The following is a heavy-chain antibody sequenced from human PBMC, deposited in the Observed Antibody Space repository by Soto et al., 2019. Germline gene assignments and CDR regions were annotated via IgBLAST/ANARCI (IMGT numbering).Heavy chain of an antibody. CDR2: ISAYNGNT. CDR1: AYTFTIYC. J-gene: IGHJ4*02. D-gene: IGHD2-15*01. V-gene: IGHV1-18*01. Sequence: ASVKVSCKASAYTFTIYCISWVRQAPGQGLEWMGWISAYNGNTNYAQKLQGRVTMTTDTSTSTAYMELRSLRSDDTAVYYCARVGGPVVSLRGDDWGQGTLITVSS. CDR3: ARVGGPVVSLRGDD.